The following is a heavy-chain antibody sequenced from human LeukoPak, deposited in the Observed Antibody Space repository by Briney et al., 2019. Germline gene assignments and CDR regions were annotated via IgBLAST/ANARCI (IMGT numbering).Heavy chain of an antibody. CDR3: ARDYGHSSGWENFDN. CDR2: ISTGGVTE. V-gene: IGHV3-48*03. J-gene: IGHJ4*02. D-gene: IGHD6-19*01. CDR1: GFSFSSYE. Sequence: GGSLRLSCVASGFSFSSYEMNWVRQAPGKGLEWVSYISTGGVTEYYADSVKGRFTISRDSAKNSLYLQMNSLRAEDTAVYYCARDYGHSSGWENFDNWGQGTLVTVSS.